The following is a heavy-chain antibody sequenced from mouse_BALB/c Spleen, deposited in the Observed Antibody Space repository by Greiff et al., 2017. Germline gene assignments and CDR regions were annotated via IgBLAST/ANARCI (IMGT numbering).Heavy chain of an antibody. CDR1: GFSLTSYG. D-gene: IGHD2-4*01. Sequence: VMLVESGPGLVAPSQSLSITCTVSGFSLTSYGVHWVRQPPGKGLEWLGVIWAGGSTNYNSALMSRLSISKDNSKSQVFLKMNSLQTDDTAMYYCAREPDYDYGAFAYWGQGTLVTVSA. CDR2: IWAGGST. V-gene: IGHV2-9*02. J-gene: IGHJ3*01. CDR3: AREPDYDYGAFAY.